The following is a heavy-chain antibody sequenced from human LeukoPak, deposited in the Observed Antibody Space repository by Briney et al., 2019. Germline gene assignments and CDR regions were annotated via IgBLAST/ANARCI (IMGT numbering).Heavy chain of an antibody. Sequence: ASVKVSCKASGYTFTSYDINWVRQATGQGLEWMGWMNPNSGNTGYAQKFQGRVTITRNTSISTAYMELSSLRSEDTAVYYCAREGYSTSSGPRPNWFDPWGQGTWSPSPQ. CDR1: GYTFTSYD. V-gene: IGHV1-8*01. D-gene: IGHD6-6*01. CDR2: MNPNSGNT. CDR3: AREGYSTSSGPRPNWFDP. J-gene: IGHJ5*02.